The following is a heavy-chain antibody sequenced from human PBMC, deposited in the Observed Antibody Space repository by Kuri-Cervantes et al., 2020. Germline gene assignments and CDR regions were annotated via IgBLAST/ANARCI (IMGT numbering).Heavy chain of an antibody. CDR2: MYSSGDT. CDR1: GITVSSNY. Sequence: GESLKISCVTSGITVSSNYMTWVRQAPGKGLEWVSIMYSSGDTFYADSVKGRFTISRDNSKNTLYLQMNSLRAEDTDVYYCARGRGGYWGQGTLVTVSS. V-gene: IGHV3-66*02. D-gene: IGHD3-10*01. J-gene: IGHJ4*02. CDR3: ARGRGGY.